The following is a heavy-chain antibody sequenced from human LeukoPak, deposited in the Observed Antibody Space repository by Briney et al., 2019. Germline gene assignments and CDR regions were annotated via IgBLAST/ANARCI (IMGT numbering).Heavy chain of an antibody. Sequence: GASLKFSSAASGFPFSRHGMHWLREPPGKGQEWVAFIRDDGSDKYYADSEKGRFTISRDTSMNTLSLQMNSLRAEDTAVYYCAKGSFYCTSNTCPQYYYSMDVWGKGTTVTVSS. CDR1: GFPFSRHG. CDR2: IRDDGSDK. V-gene: IGHV3-30*02. J-gene: IGHJ6*03. CDR3: AKGSFYCTSNTCPQYYYSMDV. D-gene: IGHD2-2*01.